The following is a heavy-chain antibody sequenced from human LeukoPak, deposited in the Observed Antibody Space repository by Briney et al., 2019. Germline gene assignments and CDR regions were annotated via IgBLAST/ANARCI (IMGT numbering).Heavy chain of an antibody. J-gene: IGHJ4*02. CDR3: AKEPDYGDYFDY. D-gene: IGHD4-17*01. Sequence: GGSLRLSCAASGFIFSKYWMSWVRQAPGKGLEWVGNINQDGSAKYYVDSVKGRFTISRDNAKNSLYLQMDSLRAEDTAVYYCAKEPDYGDYFDYWGQGTLVTVSS. CDR1: GFIFSKYW. V-gene: IGHV3-7*03. CDR2: INQDGSAK.